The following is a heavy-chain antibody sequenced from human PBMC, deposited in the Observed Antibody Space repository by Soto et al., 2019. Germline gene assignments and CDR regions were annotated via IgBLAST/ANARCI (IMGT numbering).Heavy chain of an antibody. Sequence: GGSLRLSCAASGFTFSSYGMHWVRQASGKGLEWVAVIWYDGSNKYYADSVKGRFTISRDNSKNTLYLQMNSLRAEDTAVYYCARGLPPYYYDSSGYYGALTDWGQGTLVTVSS. D-gene: IGHD3-22*01. CDR2: IWYDGSNK. V-gene: IGHV3-33*01. J-gene: IGHJ4*02. CDR3: ARGLPPYYYDSSGYYGALTD. CDR1: GFTFSSYG.